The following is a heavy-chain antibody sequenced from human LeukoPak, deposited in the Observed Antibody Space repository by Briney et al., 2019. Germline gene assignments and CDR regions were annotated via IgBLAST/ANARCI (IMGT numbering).Heavy chain of an antibody. CDR3: ARRIVTYYYGSGLDY. V-gene: IGHV3-7*01. Sequence: GGSLRISCAASAFTFSSYWMSWVRQAPGKGLEWVANIKQDESEEYYVDSVKGRFTISRDNAKNSLYLQMNSLRAEDTAVYFCARRIVTYYYGSGLDYWGQGTLVTVSS. CDR1: AFTFSSYW. CDR2: IKQDESEE. D-gene: IGHD3-10*01. J-gene: IGHJ4*02.